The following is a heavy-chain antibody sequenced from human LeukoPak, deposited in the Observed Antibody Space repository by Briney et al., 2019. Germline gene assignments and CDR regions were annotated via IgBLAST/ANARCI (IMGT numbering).Heavy chain of an antibody. D-gene: IGHD4-17*01. CDR2: TRNKANSYTT. J-gene: IGHJ4*02. CDR3: AKAQLAHDYGEHFDY. V-gene: IGHV3-72*01. CDR1: GFTFSDHY. Sequence: GGSLRLSCAASGFTFSDHYMDWVRQAPGKGLEWVGRTRNKANSYTTEYAASVKGRFTISRDDSKNSLYLQMNSLKTEDTAVYYCAKAQLAHDYGEHFDYWGQGTLVTVSS.